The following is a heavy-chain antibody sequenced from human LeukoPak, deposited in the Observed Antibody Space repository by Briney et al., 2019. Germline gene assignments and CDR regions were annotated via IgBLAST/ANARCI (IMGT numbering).Heavy chain of an antibody. D-gene: IGHD4-17*01. CDR3: ARAYGDEPYYYYYYMDV. J-gene: IGHJ6*03. CDR2: IYYSGST. CDR1: GGSISSSSYY. V-gene: IGHV4-39*07. Sequence: SETLSLTCTVSGGSISSSSYYWGWIRQPPGKGLEWIGSIYYSGSTYYNPSLKSRVTISVDTSKNQFSLKLSSVTAADTAVYYCARAYGDEPYYYYYYMDVWGKGTTVTASS.